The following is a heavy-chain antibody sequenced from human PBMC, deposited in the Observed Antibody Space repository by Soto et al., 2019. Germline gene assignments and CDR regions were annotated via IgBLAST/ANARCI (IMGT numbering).Heavy chain of an antibody. Sequence: SETLSLTCAVYGGSFSGYYWSWIRQPPGKGLEWIGEINHSGSTNYNPSLKSRVTISVDTSKNQFSLKLSSVTAADTAVYYCASGRPKVGSSSGRINNWFEPWGQGTLVTVSS. D-gene: IGHD6-6*01. CDR2: INHSGST. CDR3: ASGRPKVGSSSGRINNWFEP. CDR1: GGSFSGYY. V-gene: IGHV4-34*01. J-gene: IGHJ5*02.